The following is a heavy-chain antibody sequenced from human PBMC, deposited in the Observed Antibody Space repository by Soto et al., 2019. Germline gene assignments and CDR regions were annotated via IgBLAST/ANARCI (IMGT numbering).Heavy chain of an antibody. V-gene: IGHV3-53*01. CDR1: GFSVSNTY. D-gene: IGHD1-26*01. J-gene: IGHJ6*02. CDR3: ARNVATSGYGMDV. CDR2: IYSGGYT. Sequence: QLVESGGGLIQPGGSLRLSCTASGFSVSNTYMTWVRQPPGKGLEWVSGIYSGGYTDHADSVMGRFTISRDNSKNTVYLHMNSLRGEDTAMYYCARNVATSGYGMDVWGQGTKVIVSS.